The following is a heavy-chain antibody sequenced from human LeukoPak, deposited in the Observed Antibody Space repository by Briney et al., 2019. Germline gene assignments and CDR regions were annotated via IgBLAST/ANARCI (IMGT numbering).Heavy chain of an antibody. CDR2: ISGDAVSK. V-gene: IGHV3-23*01. J-gene: IGHJ5*02. D-gene: IGHD6-19*01. CDR1: GFTFSSYD. CDR3: TKDRHSSGWPSWFDP. Sequence: GGSLRLSCRGSGFTFSSYDMSWVRQAPGKGLEWVSSISGDAVSKYYAESVRGRFTISRDNSKDTLYLQMNSLRAEDTALYFCTKDRHSSGWPSWFDPWGQGSLVIVSS.